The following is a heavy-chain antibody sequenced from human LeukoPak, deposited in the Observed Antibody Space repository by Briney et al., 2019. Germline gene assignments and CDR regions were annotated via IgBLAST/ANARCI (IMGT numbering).Heavy chain of an antibody. CDR1: GGSISSYY. J-gene: IGHJ3*02. CDR2: IYYSGST. CDR3: ARDLTYYYDSSGEGAFDI. V-gene: IGHV4-59*01. D-gene: IGHD3-22*01. Sequence: PETLSLTCTVSGGSISSYYWSWIRQPPGKGLEWIGYIYYSGSTNYNPSLKSRVTISVDTSKNQFSLKLSSVTAADTAVYYCARDLTYYYDSSGEGAFDIWGQGTMVTVSS.